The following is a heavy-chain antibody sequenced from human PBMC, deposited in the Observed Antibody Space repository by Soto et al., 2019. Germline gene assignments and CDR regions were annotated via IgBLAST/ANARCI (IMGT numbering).Heavy chain of an antibody. CDR2: IIPIFGTA. D-gene: IGHD6-13*01. Sequence: GASVKVSCKASGGTFSSYAISWVRQAPGQGLEWMGGIIPIFGTANYAQKFQGRVTITADESTSTAYMELSSLGSEDTAVYYCAREAHRGYSSSWYGYYYYYGMDVWGQGTTVTVSS. CDR3: AREAHRGYSSSWYGYYYYYGMDV. V-gene: IGHV1-69*13. J-gene: IGHJ6*02. CDR1: GGTFSSYA.